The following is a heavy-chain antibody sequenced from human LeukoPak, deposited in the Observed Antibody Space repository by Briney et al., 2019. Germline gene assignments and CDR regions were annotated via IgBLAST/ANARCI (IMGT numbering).Heavy chain of an antibody. CDR2: IQNDGSNE. V-gene: IGHV3-30*02. CDR1: GFTFSSYS. J-gene: IGHJ6*03. Sequence: GGSLRLSCAASGFTFSSYSMNWVRQAPGKGLEWVAYIQNDGSNEQYADSVKGRFSISRDSSKNILYLQMNSLRAEDTAVYYCAKDRCSNGIGCYYYYMDVWGKGTTVTISS. CDR3: AKDRCSNGIGCYYYYMDV. D-gene: IGHD2-8*01.